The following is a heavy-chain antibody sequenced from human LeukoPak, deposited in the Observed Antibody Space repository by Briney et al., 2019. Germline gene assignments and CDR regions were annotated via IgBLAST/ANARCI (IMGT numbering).Heavy chain of an antibody. CDR2: ISSGSGYI. J-gene: IGHJ4*02. V-gene: IGHV3-21*01. Sequence: GGSLRLSCAASGFTFGSYSMNWVRQAPGKGLEWVSSISSGSGYIYYADSVKGRFTISRDNAKNSLFLQMDSLRAEDTAVYFCARVRMYYDSSGYYSDYWGQGTLVTVSS. D-gene: IGHD3-22*01. CDR3: ARVRMYYDSSGYYSDY. CDR1: GFTFGSYS.